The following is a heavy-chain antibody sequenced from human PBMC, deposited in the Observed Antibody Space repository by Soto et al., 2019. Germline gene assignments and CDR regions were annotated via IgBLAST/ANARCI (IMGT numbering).Heavy chain of an antibody. CDR3: ARGSWDDVSGHYYMDV. CDR2: TYYRSKWYS. CDR1: GDSVSSNSAA. D-gene: IGHD1-1*01. Sequence: QVQLQQSGPGLVKPSQTLSLTCDISGDSVSSNSAAWNWIRQTPSRGLEWLGRTYYRSKWYSNYAISVKSRVTVNPDTFKNQFSLQLNSVTPEDTAVYYCARGSWDDVSGHYYMDVWGKGTTVTVYS. J-gene: IGHJ6*03. V-gene: IGHV6-1*01.